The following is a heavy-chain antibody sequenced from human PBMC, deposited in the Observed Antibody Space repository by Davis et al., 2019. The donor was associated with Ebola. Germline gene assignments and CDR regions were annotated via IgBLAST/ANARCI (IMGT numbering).Heavy chain of an antibody. D-gene: IGHD1-1*01. CDR1: GFTFSNYG. CDR2: TSYDGSKK. V-gene: IGHV3-30*18. Sequence: PGGSLRLSCAASGFTFSNYGMHWVRQAPGKGLEWVAVTSYDGSKKYYADSVKGRFTISRDNSKNTLYLQMNSLRAEDTAVYFCANSRGGSNNWQAFDYWGQGTLVTVSS. J-gene: IGHJ4*02. CDR3: ANSRGGSNNWQAFDY.